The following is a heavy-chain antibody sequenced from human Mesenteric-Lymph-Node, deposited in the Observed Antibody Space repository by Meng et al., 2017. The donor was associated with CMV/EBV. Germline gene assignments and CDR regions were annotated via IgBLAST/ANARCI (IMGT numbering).Heavy chain of an antibody. V-gene: IGHV3-21*01. CDR2: ITSGSSSI. Sequence: GESLKISCVASGFTFISYSMNWVRQAPGKGLEWVSSITSGSSSIHYADSVKDRFTISRDNAKNSLYLQMNSLRAEDTAVYYCAREQQLGWFDPWGQGTLVTVSS. CDR1: GFTFISYS. J-gene: IGHJ5*02. D-gene: IGHD6-13*01. CDR3: AREQQLGWFDP.